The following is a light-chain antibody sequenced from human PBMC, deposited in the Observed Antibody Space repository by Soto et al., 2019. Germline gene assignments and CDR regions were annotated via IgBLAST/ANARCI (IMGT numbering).Light chain of an antibody. J-gene: IGLJ1*01. V-gene: IGLV2-23*02. CDR1: SSDVGSYNL. CDR2: EVS. CDR3: CSYAGSSTV. Sequence: QSALTQPASVSGSPGQSITISCTGTSSDVGSYNLVSWYQQHPGKAPKLMICEVSKRPSGVCHRFSGSKSGNTASLTISGLQAEDEADYYYCSYAGSSTVFGTGTKVTVL.